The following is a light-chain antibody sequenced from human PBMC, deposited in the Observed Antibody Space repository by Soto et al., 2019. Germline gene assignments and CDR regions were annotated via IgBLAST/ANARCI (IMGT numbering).Light chain of an antibody. CDR3: QQSYSTTWT. CDR1: QSITY. J-gene: IGKJ1*01. V-gene: IGKV1-39*01. CDR2: AAS. Sequence: DIQMTQSPSSLSASVGDRVTITCRASQSITYLNWYQQKPGKAPKLLIYAASSLQSGVPSRFSGSGSGTHFTLTISSLQPEDFATYSCQQSYSTTWTFGQGTKVDIK.